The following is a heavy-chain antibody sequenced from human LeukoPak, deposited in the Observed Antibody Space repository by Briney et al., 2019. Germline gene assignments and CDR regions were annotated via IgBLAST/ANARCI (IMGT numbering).Heavy chain of an antibody. D-gene: IGHD6-19*01. CDR1: GYTFTNYA. CDR3: ARVAVAGTSDY. V-gene: IGHV1-18*01. Sequence: ASVKVSCKASGYTFTNYAMHWVRQAPGQRLEWMGWISAYNGNTNYAQKLQGRVTMTTDTSTSTAYMELSSLRSEDTAVYYCARVAVAGTSDYWGQGTLVTVSS. J-gene: IGHJ4*02. CDR2: ISAYNGNT.